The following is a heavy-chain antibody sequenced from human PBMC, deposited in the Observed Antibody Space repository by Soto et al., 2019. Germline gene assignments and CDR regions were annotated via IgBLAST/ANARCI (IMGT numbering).Heavy chain of an antibody. J-gene: IGHJ4*02. V-gene: IGHV3-48*02. CDR2: MSSTSNIA. Sequence: PGGSLRLACAGSGFTFTDYGMIWVRQAPGKGLEWISYMSSTSNIAYYVDSVNGRFTTSRDNDKNSLYLQMNSLRDEDTAVYYCASCYGDYEFPCEYWGQGTLVTVSS. D-gene: IGHD4-17*01. CDR3: ASCYGDYEFPCEY. CDR1: GFTFTDYG.